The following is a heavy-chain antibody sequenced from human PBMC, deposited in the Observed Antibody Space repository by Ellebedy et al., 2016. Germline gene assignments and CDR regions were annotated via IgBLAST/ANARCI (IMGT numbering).Heavy chain of an antibody. J-gene: IGHJ3*02. D-gene: IGHD3-22*01. CDR2: ISYDGSNK. V-gene: IGHV3-30*03. CDR3: ARGGPFPSGYYRSDAFDI. Sequence: GGSLRLSCAASGFTFSSYGMHWVRQAPGKGLEWVAVISYDGSNKYYADSVKGRFTISRDNSKNTLYLQMNSLRAEDTAVYYCARGGPFPSGYYRSDAFDIWGQGTMVTVSS. CDR1: GFTFSSYG.